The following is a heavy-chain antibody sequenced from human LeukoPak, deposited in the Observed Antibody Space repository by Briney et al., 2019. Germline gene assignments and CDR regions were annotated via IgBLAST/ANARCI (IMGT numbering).Heavy chain of an antibody. CDR1: GYTFTGYY. CDR3: ARDRYYDSSGILDY. V-gene: IGHV1-2*02. J-gene: IGHJ4*02. D-gene: IGHD3-22*01. CDR2: INPNSGGT. Sequence: ASVKVSCKASGYTFTGYYMHWVRQAPGQGLEWMGWINPNSGGTNYAQKFQGRVTMTRDTSISTAYMELSRLRSDDTAVYCCARDRYYDSSGILDYWGQGTLVTVSS.